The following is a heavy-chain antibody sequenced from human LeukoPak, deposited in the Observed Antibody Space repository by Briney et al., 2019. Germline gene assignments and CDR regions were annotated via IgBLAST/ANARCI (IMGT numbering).Heavy chain of an antibody. Sequence: GGSLRLSCAASGFTFSSYPMTWVRQAPGKALEWVSYITTSSSQIYYGDSVKGRFTISRDNAKNSLYLQMNSLRAEDTAVYYCARERVTTTAFDIWGQGTMVTVSS. CDR1: GFTFSSYP. J-gene: IGHJ3*02. V-gene: IGHV3-21*01. CDR2: ITTSSSQI. D-gene: IGHD5-12*01. CDR3: ARERVTTTAFDI.